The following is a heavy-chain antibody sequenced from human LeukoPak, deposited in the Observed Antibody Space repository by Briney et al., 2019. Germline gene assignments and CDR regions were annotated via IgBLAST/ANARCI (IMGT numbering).Heavy chain of an antibody. Sequence: SETLSLTCAVSGYSISSGYYWGWIRPPPGKGLEWIGSIYHSGSTYYNPSLKSRVTISVDTSKNQFSLKLSSVTAADTAVYYCARRSDYSDAFDIWGQGTMVTVSS. CDR2: IYHSGST. J-gene: IGHJ3*02. CDR3: ARRSDYSDAFDI. CDR1: GYSISSGYY. V-gene: IGHV4-38-2*01. D-gene: IGHD3-10*01.